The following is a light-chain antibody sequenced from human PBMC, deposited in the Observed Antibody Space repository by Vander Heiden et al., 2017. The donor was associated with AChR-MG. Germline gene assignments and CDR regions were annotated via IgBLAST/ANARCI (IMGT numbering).Light chain of an antibody. Sequence: QSVVTQPPSASGTPGQRVTLSCSGSSSNIGSYFVNWFQHLPGTAPKLLIYGSNQRPSEVPDRFSASKSGTSASLAISGLQSEDEAVYFCAAWDDSLNAYGFGTGTTVTVL. CDR3: AAWDDSLNAYG. CDR1: SSNIGSYF. J-gene: IGLJ1*01. CDR2: GSN. V-gene: IGLV1-44*01.